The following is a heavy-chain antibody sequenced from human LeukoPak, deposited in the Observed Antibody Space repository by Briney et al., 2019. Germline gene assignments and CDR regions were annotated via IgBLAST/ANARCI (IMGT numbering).Heavy chain of an antibody. CDR2: IWYDGSYK. Sequence: GGSLRLSCAASGFTFSNYWMNWVRQAPGKGLEWVALIWYDGSYKYYADSVKGRFTISRDNSKNTLYLQMNGLRAEDTAVYYCAREYYDSSDYPRQHYFDYWGQGTLVTVSS. CDR3: AREYYDSSDYPRQHYFDY. V-gene: IGHV3-33*08. D-gene: IGHD3-22*01. J-gene: IGHJ4*02. CDR1: GFTFSNYW.